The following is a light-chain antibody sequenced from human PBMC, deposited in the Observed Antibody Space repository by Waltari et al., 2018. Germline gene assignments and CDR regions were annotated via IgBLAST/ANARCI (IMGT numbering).Light chain of an antibody. CDR1: QSISSN. V-gene: IGKV3-15*01. CDR2: GAS. J-gene: IGKJ1*01. CDR3: QQYNNWPSWT. Sequence: IVMTRSPATLSVSPGERATLSCRASQSISSNLGWYQQKPGQAPRLLIYGASTRATGIPARFSGSGSGTEFTLTISSLQSEDFAVYYCQQYNNWPSWTFGQGTKVEIK.